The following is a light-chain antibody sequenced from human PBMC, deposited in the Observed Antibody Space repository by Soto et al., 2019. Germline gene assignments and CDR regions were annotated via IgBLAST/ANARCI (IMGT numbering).Light chain of an antibody. V-gene: IGKV1-39*01. J-gene: IGKJ4*01. Sequence: DIEMTQSPSSLSSSVGDRVTITCRASQSISTYLNWYQQKRGEAPKVLIQAATSLQSGVPLRFSGTGSRTDFSLTISGLQHEDLATYYCQQSYSPLLSFGGGTKVEIK. CDR3: QQSYSPLLS. CDR2: AAT. CDR1: QSISTY.